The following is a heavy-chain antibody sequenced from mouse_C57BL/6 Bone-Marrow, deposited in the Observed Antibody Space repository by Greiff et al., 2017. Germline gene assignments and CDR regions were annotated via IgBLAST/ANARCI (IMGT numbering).Heavy chain of an antibody. CDR3: ARWWDYDAGWYFDV. CDR2: IHPNSGST. CDR1: GYTFTSYW. J-gene: IGHJ1*03. V-gene: IGHV1-64*01. D-gene: IGHD2-4*01. Sequence: VQLQQPGAELVKPGASVKLSCKASGYTFTSYWMHWVKQRPGQGLEWIGMIHPNSGSTNYNEKLKSKATLTVDKSSSTAYMQLSSLTSEDSAVYYCARWWDYDAGWYFDVWGTGTTVTVSS.